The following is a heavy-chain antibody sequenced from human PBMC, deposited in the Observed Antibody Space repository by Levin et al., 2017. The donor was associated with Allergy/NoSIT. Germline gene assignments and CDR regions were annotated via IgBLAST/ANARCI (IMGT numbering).Heavy chain of an antibody. D-gene: IGHD6-25*01. V-gene: IGHV1-69*01. CDR1: GGTLSTYS. CDR3: TSLRYSSATWYFDY. CDR2: LITMFGTT. J-gene: IGHJ4*02. Sequence: GGSLRLSCKASGGTLSTYSISWVRQAPGQGLEWMGGLITMFGTTNYAQKFQGRVTITADESTSTAYMDLSSLSSEDTAVYYCTSLRYSSATWYFDYWGQGTLVTVSS.